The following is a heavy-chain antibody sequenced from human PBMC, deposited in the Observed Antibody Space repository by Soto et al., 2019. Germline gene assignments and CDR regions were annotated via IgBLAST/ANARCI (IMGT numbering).Heavy chain of an antibody. CDR1: GYSFTSYW. J-gene: IGHJ4*02. CDR3: ATHMGATGFDY. Sequence: GESLKISCKASGYSFTSYWISWVHQMPGKGLEWMGRIDPSDSYTNYSPSFQGHVTISADKSISTAYLQWSSLKASDTAMYYCATHMGATGFDYWGQGTLVTVSS. V-gene: IGHV5-10-1*01. D-gene: IGHD1-26*01. CDR2: IDPSDSYT.